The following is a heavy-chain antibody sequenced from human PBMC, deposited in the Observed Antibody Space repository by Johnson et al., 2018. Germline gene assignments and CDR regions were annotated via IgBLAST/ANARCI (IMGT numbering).Heavy chain of an antibody. D-gene: IGHD3-22*01. CDR1: GFIFDDYA. V-gene: IGHV3-9*01. Sequence: VQLVQSGGGLVQPGRSLRLSCAASGFIFDDYAMHWVRQAPGKGLEWVPGIRWDSGKIAYSDSVTGRFTISRDNAKKSLYLQMKSLRPEDTDVYYCAKDLGDFITMIVVTEHYGMDVWGQGTTVTVSS. CDR3: AKDLGDFITMIVVTEHYGMDV. J-gene: IGHJ6*02. CDR2: IRWDSGKI.